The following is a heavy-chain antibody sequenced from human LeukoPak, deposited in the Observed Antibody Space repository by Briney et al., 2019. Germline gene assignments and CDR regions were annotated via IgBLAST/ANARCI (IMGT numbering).Heavy chain of an antibody. Sequence: ASVKVSCKASGYTFTSYDINWVRQATGQGLEWMGWMNPNSGNTGYAQKFQGRVTMTRDTSISTAYMELSRLRSDDTALYYCARDSGTYYYYYYYMDVWGKGTTVTISS. D-gene: IGHD1-26*01. J-gene: IGHJ6*03. V-gene: IGHV1-8*01. CDR3: ARDSGTYYYYYYYMDV. CDR1: GYTFTSYD. CDR2: MNPNSGNT.